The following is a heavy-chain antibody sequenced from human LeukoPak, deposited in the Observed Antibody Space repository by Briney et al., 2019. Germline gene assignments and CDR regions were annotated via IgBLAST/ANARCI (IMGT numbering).Heavy chain of an antibody. V-gene: IGHV1-18*01. J-gene: IGHJ5*02. CDR3: AREFGPDNWFDP. CDR1: VYTFTNYG. CDR2: ISAYNGNT. Sequence: GASVYVSFMASVYTFTNYGISWVRQAPGQGREGMGWISAYNGNTNYAQKLQGRVTMTTDTSTSTAYMELRSLRSDDTAVYYCAREFGPDNWFDPWGQGTLVTVSS. D-gene: IGHD3-10*01.